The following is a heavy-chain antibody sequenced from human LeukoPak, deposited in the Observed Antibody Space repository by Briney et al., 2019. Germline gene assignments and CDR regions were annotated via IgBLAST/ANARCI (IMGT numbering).Heavy chain of an antibody. J-gene: IGHJ4*02. V-gene: IGHV1-2*02. Sequence: GASVKVSCKASGYTFTGYYMHWVRQAPGQGLEWMGWINPNSGGTNYAQEFQGRVTMTRDTSISTAYMELSRLRSDDTAVYYCARDLGCSSTSCYSQIDYWGQGTLVTVSS. CDR3: ARDLGCSSTSCYSQIDY. CDR2: INPNSGGT. CDR1: GYTFTGYY. D-gene: IGHD2-2*02.